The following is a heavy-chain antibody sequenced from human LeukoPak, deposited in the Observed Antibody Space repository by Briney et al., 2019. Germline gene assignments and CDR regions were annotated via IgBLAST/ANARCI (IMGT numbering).Heavy chain of an antibody. V-gene: IGHV4-31*03. CDR3: ARGGYGRKPKRIFDY. D-gene: IGHD6-13*01. Sequence: SETLSLTCTDSGGSISSGGYYWSWIRQHPGKGLEWIGYIYYSGSTYYNPSLKSRVTISVDTSKNQFSLKLSSVTAADTAVYYCARGGYGRKPKRIFDYWGQGTLVTVSS. CDR2: IYYSGST. J-gene: IGHJ4*02. CDR1: GGSISSGGYY.